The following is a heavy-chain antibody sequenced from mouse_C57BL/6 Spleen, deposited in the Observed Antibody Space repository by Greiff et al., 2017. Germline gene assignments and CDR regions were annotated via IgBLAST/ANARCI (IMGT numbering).Heavy chain of an antibody. CDR3: AGHYSNHYAMDY. V-gene: IGHV1-80*01. Sequence: QVQLQQSGAELVKPGASVKISCKASGYAFSSYWMNWVRQRPGKGLEWIGQIYPGDGDTNYNGKFKGKATLTADKSSSTAYMQRSSLTSEDSAVCVSAGHYSNHYAMDYWGQGTSVTVST. D-gene: IGHD2-5*01. CDR1: GYAFSSYW. CDR2: IYPGDGDT. J-gene: IGHJ4*01.